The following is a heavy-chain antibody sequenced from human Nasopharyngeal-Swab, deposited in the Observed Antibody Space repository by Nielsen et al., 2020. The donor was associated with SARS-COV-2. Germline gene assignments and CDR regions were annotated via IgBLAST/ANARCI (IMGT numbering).Heavy chain of an antibody. Sequence: GESLKISCAASGFTFSSYGMHWVRQAPGKGLEWVAVIWYGGSNKYYADSVKGRFTISRDNSKNTLYLQMNSLRAEDTAVYYCAREFREAYYDILTGYYMDYYYYMDVWGKGTTVTVSS. CDR2: IWYGGSNK. CDR1: GFTFSSYG. CDR3: AREFREAYYDILTGYYMDYYYYMDV. J-gene: IGHJ6*03. V-gene: IGHV3-33*01. D-gene: IGHD3-9*01.